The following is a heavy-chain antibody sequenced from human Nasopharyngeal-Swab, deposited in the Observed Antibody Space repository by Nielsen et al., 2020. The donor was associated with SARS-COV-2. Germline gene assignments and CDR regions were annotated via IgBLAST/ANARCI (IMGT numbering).Heavy chain of an antibody. CDR1: GFTFSIYS. J-gene: IGHJ4*02. Sequence: GESLKISCAASGFTFSIYSMNWVRQAPGKGLEWVSAISGSGGSTYYADSVKGRFTISRDNSKNTLYLQMNSLRAEDTAVYYCAKDVDTAMVSTQLDYWGQGTLVTVSS. CDR3: AKDVDTAMVSTQLDY. D-gene: IGHD5-18*01. CDR2: ISGSGGST. V-gene: IGHV3-23*01.